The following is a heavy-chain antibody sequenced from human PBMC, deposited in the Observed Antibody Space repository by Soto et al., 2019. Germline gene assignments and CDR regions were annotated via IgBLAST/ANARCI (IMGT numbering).Heavy chain of an antibody. Sequence: QLQLQESGPGLVKPSETLSLSCTVSGGSITSSFYWGWIRQPPGKGLEWIGSIYGTGNTYYNPSLKGRVTISADTSKNPFSLNLISVTAADTAVYYCRSSSRYGTDVWGQGATVTVSS. CDR1: GGSITSSFY. CDR3: RSSSRYGTDV. V-gene: IGHV4-39*01. J-gene: IGHJ6*02. CDR2: IYGTGNT. D-gene: IGHD6-13*01.